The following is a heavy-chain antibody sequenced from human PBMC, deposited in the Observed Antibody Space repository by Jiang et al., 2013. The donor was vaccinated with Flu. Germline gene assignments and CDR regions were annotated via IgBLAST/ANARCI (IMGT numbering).Heavy chain of an antibody. V-gene: IGHV1-24*01. CDR3: ATVEMATMLFDY. J-gene: IGHJ4*02. Sequence: GAEVKKPGASVKVSCKVSGYTLTELSMHWVRQAPGKGLEWMGGFDPEDGETIYAQKSQGRVTMTEDTSTDTAYMELSSLRSEDTAVYYCATVEMATMLFDYWATGTLVTVSX. CDR1: GYTLTELS. CDR2: FDPEDGET. D-gene: IGHD5-24*01.